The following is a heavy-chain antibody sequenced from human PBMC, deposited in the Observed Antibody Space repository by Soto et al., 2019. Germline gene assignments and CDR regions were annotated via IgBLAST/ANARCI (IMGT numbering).Heavy chain of an antibody. CDR2: MNPNSGNT. V-gene: IGHV1-8*01. CDR3: VKGPRNWGFDY. J-gene: IGHJ4*02. D-gene: IGHD7-27*01. Sequence: QVQLVQSGAEVKKPGASVKVSCKASGDTFTSYDINWVRQTTGQGLEWLGWMNPNSGNTGYAQKFQGRVTMTRSTSVTTAYMELSSLRTEDRAVYYCVKGPRNWGFDYWGQGTLVTVSS. CDR1: GDTFTSYD.